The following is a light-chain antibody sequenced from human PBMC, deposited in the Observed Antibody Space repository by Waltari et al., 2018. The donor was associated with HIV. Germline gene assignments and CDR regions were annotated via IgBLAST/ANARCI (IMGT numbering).Light chain of an antibody. CDR3: QQYYTTPVT. CDR2: WAS. J-gene: IGKJ2*01. Sequence: DIVMTQSLDPLAGSQGERDTIDCKASQSIFYNTNKRNYLAWYQQKPGQPPKLLIYWASTRESGVPDRFSGSGSGTYFTLTISSLQAEDVAVYYCQQYYTTPVTFGQGTKLEIK. CDR1: QSIFYNTNKRNY. V-gene: IGKV4-1*01.